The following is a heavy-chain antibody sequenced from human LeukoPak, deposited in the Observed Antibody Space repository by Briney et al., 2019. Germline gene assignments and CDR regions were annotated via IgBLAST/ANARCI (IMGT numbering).Heavy chain of an antibody. D-gene: IGHD5-12*01. V-gene: IGHV1-2*02. CDR1: GYSFTGQY. J-gene: IGHJ4*02. CDR2: INPNSGGT. CDR3: AREGMSTSYAYDYHFDY. Sequence: GASVKVSCKASGYSFTGQYLHWGRQAPGQGLEWMGWINPNSGGTNYAQKFQGRVTMTRDTSITTAHMELSRLRSDDTAVYYCAREGMSTSYAYDYHFDYWGQGTLVTVSS.